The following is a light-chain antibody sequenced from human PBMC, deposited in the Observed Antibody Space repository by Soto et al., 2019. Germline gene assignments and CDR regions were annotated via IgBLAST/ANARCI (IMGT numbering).Light chain of an antibody. Sequence: EIVMTQSPATLSVSPGKSATLFCRASQSVSSNLAWYQQQPGQAPRLLIYAASTRATGIPARFSGSGSGTEFTLTISSLQSEDFATYYCQQANSFLALTFGGGTKVDIK. V-gene: IGKV3-15*01. CDR3: QQANSFLALT. J-gene: IGKJ4*01. CDR1: QSVSSN. CDR2: AAS.